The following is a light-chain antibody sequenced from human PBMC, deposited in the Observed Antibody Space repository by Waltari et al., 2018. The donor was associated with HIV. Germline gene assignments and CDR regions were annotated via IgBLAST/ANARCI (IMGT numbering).Light chain of an antibody. CDR2: LVS. V-gene: IGKV4-1*01. CDR1: RNLLYSGNNKNY. Sequence: DIVVTQSPDSLVVSLGERATINCSSRRNLLYSGNNKNYLAWYRQKPGQHSKQCIDLVSALEYGVPDRLSGSGSGTDFALNISNLQPEDVAVYYCQQYHSVPYTFGQGTRLEI. J-gene: IGKJ2*01. CDR3: QQYHSVPYT.